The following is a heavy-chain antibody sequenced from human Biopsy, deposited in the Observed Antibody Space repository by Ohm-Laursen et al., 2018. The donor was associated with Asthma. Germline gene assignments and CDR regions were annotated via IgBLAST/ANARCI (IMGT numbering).Heavy chain of an antibody. CDR3: ARIAGCCISRTCYSLDF. J-gene: IGHJ4*02. Sequence: SVKVSCKSLGGTFNTYVIGWVRQAPGQGLEWMGGINSVFGTTTYPQKFQDRVTITADDSTSTVYMELSSLGYEDTAVYYCARIAGCCISRTCYSLDFWGQGTLVTVSS. V-gene: IGHV1-69*13. CDR1: GGTFNTYV. CDR2: INSVFGTT. D-gene: IGHD2-2*01.